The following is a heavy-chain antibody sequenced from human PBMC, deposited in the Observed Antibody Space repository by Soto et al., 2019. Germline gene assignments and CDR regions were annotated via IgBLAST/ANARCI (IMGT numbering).Heavy chain of an antibody. J-gene: IGHJ4*02. CDR3: AKPYYYDSSGYSVQFDY. CDR2: SRASGGST. V-gene: IGHV3-23*01. Sequence: GGPLRLSCAASGFTFSSYAMNWVRHAPGKGLEWVSASRASGGSTYYADSGKGRFTISRDNSKNTLYLQMNSLRAEDTAVYYCAKPYYYDSSGYSVQFDYWGQGTLVTVSS. D-gene: IGHD3-22*01. CDR1: GFTFSSYA.